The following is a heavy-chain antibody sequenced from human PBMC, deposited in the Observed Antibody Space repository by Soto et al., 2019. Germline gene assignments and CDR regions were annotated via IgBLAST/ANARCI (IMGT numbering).Heavy chain of an antibody. Sequence: QVQLQESGPGLVQPSGTLSLTCAVCGDSINNSHWWSWVRQTPGKGLEWIGETYHSGTTNYNPSLKTRVTISIDKSKNQFSLKMNSVTAADTAVYYCAREVNSSPARGPNWFDPWGQGTLVTVSS. V-gene: IGHV4-4*02. D-gene: IGHD6-13*01. CDR3: AREVNSSPARGPNWFDP. CDR2: TYHSGTT. CDR1: GDSINNSHW. J-gene: IGHJ5*02.